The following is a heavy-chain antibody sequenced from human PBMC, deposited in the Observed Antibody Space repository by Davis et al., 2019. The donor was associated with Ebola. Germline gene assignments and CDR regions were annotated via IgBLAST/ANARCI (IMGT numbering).Heavy chain of an antibody. CDR1: GFSFSSYW. CDR2: IKPDGSDK. CDR3: ARTGDYDSAFDI. D-gene: IGHD4-17*01. V-gene: IGHV3-7*03. Sequence: GESLKISCAASGFSFSSYWMSWVRQAPGKGLEWVANIKPDGSDKYYADSVKGRFTISRDNAENSLYLQMNSLRAEDTAIYYCARTGDYDSAFDIWGQGTLVTVSS. J-gene: IGHJ3*02.